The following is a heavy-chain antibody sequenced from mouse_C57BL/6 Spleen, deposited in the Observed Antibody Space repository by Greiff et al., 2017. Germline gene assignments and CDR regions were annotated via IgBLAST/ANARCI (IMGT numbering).Heavy chain of an antibody. CDR3: AAYYSNYYYAMDY. CDR2: ISDGGSYT. J-gene: IGHJ4*01. Sequence: EVKVVESGGGLVKPGGSLKLSCAASGFTFSSYAMSWVRQTPEKRLEWVATISDGGSYTYYPDNVKGRFTISRDNAKNNLYLQMSHLKSEDTAMYYCAAYYSNYYYAMDYWGQGTSVTVSS. V-gene: IGHV5-4*03. CDR1: GFTFSSYA. D-gene: IGHD2-5*01.